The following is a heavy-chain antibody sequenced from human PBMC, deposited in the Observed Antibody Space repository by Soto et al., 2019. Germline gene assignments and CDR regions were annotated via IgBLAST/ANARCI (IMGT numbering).Heavy chain of an antibody. CDR2: IFHRGST. D-gene: IGHD3-16*01. J-gene: IGHJ3*02. CDR3: ARDSIMITSGDMIADALDI. CDR1: GGSITSGGSY. V-gene: IGHV4-31*03. Sequence: QAQLQESGPGLVKASQTLSLTCTVSGGSITSGGSYWSWIRQHPVKGMEWIGYIFHRGSTYYNPSLKSRVAMSWDTSKTQFSRKLSCVTAADTAVYYCARDSIMITSGDMIADALDIWGQGKMVTVSS.